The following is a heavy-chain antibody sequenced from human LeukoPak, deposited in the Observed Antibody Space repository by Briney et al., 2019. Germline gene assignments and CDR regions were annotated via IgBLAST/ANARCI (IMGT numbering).Heavy chain of an antibody. CDR1: GFTFSNYW. CDR3: ALPLRDGDFYFDY. D-gene: IGHD4-17*01. CDR2: INRDGRST. Sequence: PGGSLRLSCAVSGFTFSNYWMHWVRQAPGKGLVWVSRINRDGRSTKYADSVKGRFTISRDNAKDTVFLQMNSLRAEDTAVYYCALPLRDGDFYFDYWGQGTLVTVSS. J-gene: IGHJ4*02. V-gene: IGHV3-74*03.